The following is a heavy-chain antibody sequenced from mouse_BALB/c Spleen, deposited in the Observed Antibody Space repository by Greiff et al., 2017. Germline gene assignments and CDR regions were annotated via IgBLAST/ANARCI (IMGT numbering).Heavy chain of an antibody. J-gene: IGHJ2*01. D-gene: IGHD2-3*01. V-gene: IGHV1-7*01. CDR2: INPSTGYT. CDR1: GYTFTSYW. Sequence: VQLVESGAELAKPGASVKMSCKASGYTFTSYWMHWVKQRPGQGLEWIGYINPSTGYTEYNQKFKDKATLTADKSSSTAYMQLSSLTSEDSAVYYCADGYLGYFDYWGQGTTLTVSS. CDR3: ADGYLGYFDY.